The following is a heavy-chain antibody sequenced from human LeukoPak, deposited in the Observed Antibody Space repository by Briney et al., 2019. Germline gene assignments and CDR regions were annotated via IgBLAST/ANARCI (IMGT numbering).Heavy chain of an antibody. CDR3: ARYYDSSGFYSSAFDI. J-gene: IGHJ3*02. CDR2: INPNSGGT. V-gene: IGHV1-2*02. Sequence: ASVKVSCKASGYTFTGYYMHWVRQAPGQGLEWMGWINPNSGGTNYAQKFQGRVTMTRDTSISTAYMELRSLRSDDTAVYYCARYYDSSGFYSSAFDIWGQGTMVTVSS. CDR1: GYTFTGYY. D-gene: IGHD3-22*01.